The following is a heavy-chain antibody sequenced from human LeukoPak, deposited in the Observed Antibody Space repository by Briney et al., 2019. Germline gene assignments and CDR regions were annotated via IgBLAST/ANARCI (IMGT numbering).Heavy chain of an antibody. Sequence: GGSLRLSCAASGFTFSSYGMHWVRQAPGKGLEWVAAISSDGVEKHYADSVKGRFTISRDNSKSTLYLQMNSLRAEDTALYYCAREGHYDILTGYSPVEYYFYYMDVGGQGTTVTVSS. CDR2: ISSDGVEK. D-gene: IGHD3-9*01. CDR1: GFTFSSYG. CDR3: AREGHYDILTGYSPVEYYFYYMDV. J-gene: IGHJ6*03. V-gene: IGHV3-30*19.